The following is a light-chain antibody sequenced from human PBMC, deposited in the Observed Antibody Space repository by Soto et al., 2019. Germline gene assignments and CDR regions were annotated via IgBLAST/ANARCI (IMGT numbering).Light chain of an antibody. J-gene: IGKJ1*01. Sequence: DIQMTQSPSTLSASLVYRFTITCLASQSIDSWLAWYQHKPGKAPKLLIFKASTLETGVPSRFSGSGSETEFTLTISSLQPDDSATYYCQPYNSYSRTFGQGTKV. CDR2: KAS. V-gene: IGKV1-5*03. CDR3: QPYNSYSRT. CDR1: QSIDSW.